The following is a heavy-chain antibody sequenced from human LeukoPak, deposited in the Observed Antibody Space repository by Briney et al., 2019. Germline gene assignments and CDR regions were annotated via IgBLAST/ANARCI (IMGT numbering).Heavy chain of an antibody. J-gene: IGHJ4*02. D-gene: IGHD3-3*01. V-gene: IGHV5-51*01. CDR1: GYSFTSYW. Sequence: GASLKFSCKGSGYSFTSYWIGWVRHLPGKGLEWMGIIYPGDSDTSYSPSFQGQVTISADKSISTPYLQWSSLKASDTAMYYCSRATDLDFWCGYSDYWGQRTLVTVSP. CDR2: IYPGDSDT. CDR3: SRATDLDFWCGYSDY.